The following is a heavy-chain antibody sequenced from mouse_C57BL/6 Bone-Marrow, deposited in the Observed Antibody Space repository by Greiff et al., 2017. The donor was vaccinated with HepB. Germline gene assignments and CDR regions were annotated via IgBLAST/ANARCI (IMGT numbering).Heavy chain of an antibody. CDR3: ATPPLGYAMDY. Sequence: QVQLQQPGAELVKPGASVKMSCKASGYTFTSYWLTWVKQRPGRGLEWIGGIYPGSGSTNYNEKFKSKATLTVDSSSSTAYIQLSSLTSEDSAVFYCATPPLGYAMDYWGQGTSVTVSS. CDR2: IYPGSGST. D-gene: IGHD3-1*01. V-gene: IGHV1-55*01. J-gene: IGHJ4*01. CDR1: GYTFTSYW.